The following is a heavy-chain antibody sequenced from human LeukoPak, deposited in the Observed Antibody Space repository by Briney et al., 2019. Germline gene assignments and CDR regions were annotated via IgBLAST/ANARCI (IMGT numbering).Heavy chain of an antibody. CDR2: IHYSGSS. CDR1: GDSIGTNKW. J-gene: IGHJ3*02. Sequence: SGTLSLTCGVSGDSIGTNKWWSWVRQPPGKGLEWIGEIHYSGSSNYNPSLKSRVTILVDKSKNQFSLNLSSVTAADTAVYYCASRIIMISGNSAFDIWGQGTMVTVSS. V-gene: IGHV4-4*02. CDR3: ASRIIMISGNSAFDI. D-gene: IGHD3-22*01.